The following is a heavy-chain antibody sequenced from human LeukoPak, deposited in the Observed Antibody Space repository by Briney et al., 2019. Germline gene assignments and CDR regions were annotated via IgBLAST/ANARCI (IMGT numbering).Heavy chain of an antibody. CDR1: GFTFSSYA. CDR3: AAPRLYYDFWSGYY. J-gene: IGHJ4*02. D-gene: IGHD3-3*01. CDR2: ISGSGGST. Sequence: PGGSLRLSCAASGFTFSSYAMSWVRQAPGKGLEWVSAISGSGGSTYYADSVKSRFTISRGNSKNTLYLQMNSLRAEDTAVYYCAAPRLYYDFWSGYYWGQGTLVTVSS. V-gene: IGHV3-23*01.